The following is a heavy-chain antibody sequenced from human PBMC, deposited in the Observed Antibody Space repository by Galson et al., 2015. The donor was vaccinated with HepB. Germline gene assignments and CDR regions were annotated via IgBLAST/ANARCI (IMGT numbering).Heavy chain of an antibody. J-gene: IGHJ6*03. D-gene: IGHD5-18*01. CDR3: TTDRGAGYRIQAYYYYYMDV. CDR2: IRSKANSYAT. Sequence: SLRLSCAASGFTFSSYAMHWVRQASGKGLEWVGRIRSKANSYATAYAASVKGRFTISRDDSRNTAYLQMNSLKTGDTAVYYCTTDRGAGYRIQAYYYYYMDVWGKGTTVTVSS. V-gene: IGHV3-73*01. CDR1: GFTFSSYA.